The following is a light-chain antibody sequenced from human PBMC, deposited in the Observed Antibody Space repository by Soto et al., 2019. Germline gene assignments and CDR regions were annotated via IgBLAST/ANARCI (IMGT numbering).Light chain of an antibody. J-gene: IGKJ1*01. CDR1: PSVTSNY. Sequence: EVVMTQSPATLSVSPGERATLSCRASPSVTSNYLAWYQQKPGQAPRLLIYGVSSRATGVPDRFSGSGSGTDFPLTISRLEPEDFAVYYCQQYTDWPLTFGQGTKVEVK. CDR2: GVS. CDR3: QQYTDWPLT. V-gene: IGKV3-20*01.